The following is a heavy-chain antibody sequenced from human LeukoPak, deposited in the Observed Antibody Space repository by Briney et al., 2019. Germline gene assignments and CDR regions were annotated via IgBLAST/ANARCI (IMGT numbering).Heavy chain of an antibody. CDR2: ISSSSSTI. Sequence: GGSLRLSCAASGFTFSSYSMNWVRQAPGKGLEWVSYISSSSSTIYYADSVKGRFTISRDNSKNTLYLQMNSLRAEDTAVYYCAKAYRDSSGYYYDYWGQGTLVTVSS. V-gene: IGHV3-48*01. J-gene: IGHJ4*02. CDR1: GFTFSSYS. CDR3: AKAYRDSSGYYYDY. D-gene: IGHD3-22*01.